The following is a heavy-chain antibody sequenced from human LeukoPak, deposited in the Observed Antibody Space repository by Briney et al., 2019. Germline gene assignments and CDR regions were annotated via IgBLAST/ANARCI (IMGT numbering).Heavy chain of an antibody. V-gene: IGHV3-30-3*01. CDR1: GFTFSSYA. J-gene: IGHJ4*02. D-gene: IGHD6-13*01. CDR3: ARDRSSSITR. CDR2: ISYDGSNK. Sequence: PGGSLRLSCAAFGFTFSSYAMHWVRQAPGKGLEWVAVISYDGSNKYYADSVKGRFTISRDNSKNTLYLQMNSLRAEDTAVYYCARDRSSSITRWGQGTLVTVSS.